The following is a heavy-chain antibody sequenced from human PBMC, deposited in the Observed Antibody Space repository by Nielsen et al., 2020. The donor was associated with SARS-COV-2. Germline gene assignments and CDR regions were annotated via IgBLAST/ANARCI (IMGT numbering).Heavy chain of an antibody. CDR1: GFTFSDYW. CDR3: ARSGSELWSPDTFYL. V-gene: IGHV3-7*05. Sequence: LSLTCAGSGFTFSDYWMTWIRQAPGKGLEWVANIKQDGSEKYYVDSVKGRFTISRDNAKTSMYLHMSSPRAEDTAVYYCARSGSELWSPDTFYLWGQGTMVTVSS. D-gene: IGHD3-10*01. J-gene: IGHJ3*01. CDR2: IKQDGSEK.